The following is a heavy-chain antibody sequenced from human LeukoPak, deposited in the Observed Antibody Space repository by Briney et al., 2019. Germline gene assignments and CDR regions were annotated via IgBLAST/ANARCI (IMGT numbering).Heavy chain of an antibody. J-gene: IGHJ5*02. CDR3: ASGYDGYVGWLVP. V-gene: IGHV4-59*01. D-gene: IGHD5-12*01. Sequence: SETLSLTCSVSGGSISSYYWTWIRQPPGKGLEWIGYIYYSGKNNYNPSLKRRVTISLYTSKTHFSLKLTSVTAADTALYYCASGYDGYVGWLVPWGQGSLLTVSS. CDR1: GGSISSYY. CDR2: IYYSGKN.